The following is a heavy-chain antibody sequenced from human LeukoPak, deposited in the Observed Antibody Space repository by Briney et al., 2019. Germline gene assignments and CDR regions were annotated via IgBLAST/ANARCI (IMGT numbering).Heavy chain of an antibody. V-gene: IGHV1-2*06. CDR1: GYTFTGYY. D-gene: IGHD2-2*01. CDR3: ARSREIVVVPAAPPYYYYGMDV. Sequence: ASVKVSCKASGYTFTGYYMHWVRQTPGQGLEWMGRINPNSGGTNYAQKFQGRVTMTRDTSISTAYMELSSLRSEDTAVYYCARSREIVVVPAAPPYYYYGMDVWGQGTTVTVSS. CDR2: INPNSGGT. J-gene: IGHJ6*02.